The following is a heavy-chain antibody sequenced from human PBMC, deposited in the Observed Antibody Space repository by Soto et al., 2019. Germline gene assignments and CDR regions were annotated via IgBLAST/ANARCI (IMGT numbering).Heavy chain of an antibody. CDR1: GFTFSSYW. CDR3: ANCRGYCISTSCSARYYYYGMDV. D-gene: IGHD2-2*01. V-gene: IGHV3-30*18. CDR2: VKPDGSNK. J-gene: IGHJ6*02. Sequence: GGSLRLSCAGSGFTFSSYWMHWVRQAPGKGLVWVSRVKPDGSNKYYADSAKGRFTISRDNSKNTMYLQMNSLRAEDTAVYYCANCRGYCISTSCSARYYYYGMDVWGQGTTVTVSS.